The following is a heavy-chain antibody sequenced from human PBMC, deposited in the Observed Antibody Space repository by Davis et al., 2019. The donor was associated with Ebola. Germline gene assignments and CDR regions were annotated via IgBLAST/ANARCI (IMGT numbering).Heavy chain of an antibody. Sequence: GESLKISCAASGFTFSSYAMIWVRQAPGKGLEWVSSVSGSGRNTYYADSVKGRFTISRDNSKNTLYLQMNSLRAEDTAVYYCARETSMVEDWGQGTLVTVSS. J-gene: IGHJ4*02. CDR1: GFTFSSYA. CDR3: ARETSMVED. V-gene: IGHV3-23*01. CDR2: VSGSGRNT. D-gene: IGHD5-18*01.